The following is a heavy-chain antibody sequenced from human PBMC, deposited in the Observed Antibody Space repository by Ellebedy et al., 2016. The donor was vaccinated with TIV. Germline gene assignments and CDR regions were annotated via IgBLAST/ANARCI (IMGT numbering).Heavy chain of an antibody. D-gene: IGHD1-26*01. CDR2: IYYSGST. Sequence: MPGGFLRLSCTVSGGSISSSSYYWGWIRQPPGKGLEWIGSIYYSGSTYYNPSLKSRVTISVDTSKNQFSLKLSSVTAADTAVYYCARRGSIRAFDIWGQGTMVTVSS. V-gene: IGHV4-39*01. CDR3: ARRGSIRAFDI. CDR1: GGSISSSSYY. J-gene: IGHJ3*02.